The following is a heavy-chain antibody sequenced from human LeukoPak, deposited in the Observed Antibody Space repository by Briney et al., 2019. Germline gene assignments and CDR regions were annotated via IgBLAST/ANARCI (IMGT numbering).Heavy chain of an antibody. CDR2: IYYSGST. CDR1: GGSISSGDYY. Sequence: SETLSLTCTVSGGSISSGDYYWTWIRQPPGKGLEWIGCIYYSGSTYYNPSLKNRLTISVDTSKNQFSLTLSSVTAADTAVYYCSRDVQTSGDAFDIWGQGTMVTVSS. CDR3: SRDVQTSGDAFDI. D-gene: IGHD4-11*01. V-gene: IGHV4-30-4*01. J-gene: IGHJ3*02.